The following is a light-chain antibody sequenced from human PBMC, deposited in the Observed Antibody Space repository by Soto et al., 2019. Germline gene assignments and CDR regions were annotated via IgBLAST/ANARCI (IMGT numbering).Light chain of an antibody. CDR3: QHYNSYSGA. J-gene: IGKJ1*01. CDR2: AAS. V-gene: IGKV1-27*01. Sequence: DIQMAQSPSSLSASVGDRVTITCRASQGIKNELGWYQQKPGKLPKLLIYAASILQSGVPSRFSGSGSGTEFTLTISSLQPDDFATYYCQHYNSYSGAFGQGTKVDIK. CDR1: QGIKNE.